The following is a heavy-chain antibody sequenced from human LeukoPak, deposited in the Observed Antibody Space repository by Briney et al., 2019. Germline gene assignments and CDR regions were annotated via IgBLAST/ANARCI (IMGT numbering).Heavy chain of an antibody. CDR1: GGTFSSYA. CDR3: ARENGGWLNSFDY. D-gene: IGHD3-10*01. V-gene: IGHV1-69*06. CDR2: IIPIFGTA. Sequence: GSSVKVSCKASGGTFSSYAISWVRPAPGQGLEWMGGIIPIFGTANYAQKFQGRVTITADKSTSTAYMELSSLRSEDTAVYYCARENGGWLNSFDYWGQGTLVTVSS. J-gene: IGHJ4*02.